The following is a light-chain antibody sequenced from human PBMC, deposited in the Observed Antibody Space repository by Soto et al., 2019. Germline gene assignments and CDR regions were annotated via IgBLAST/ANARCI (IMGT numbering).Light chain of an antibody. V-gene: IGLV2-14*01. J-gene: IGLJ1*01. Sequence: QSVLTQPASVSGSPGQSITISCTGTSSDIGYYNYVSWYQQHPGKAPKLLIYEVTNRPSGISHRFSGSKSGNTASLTISGLLAEDEAFYYCSSYASSGTGGVFGAGTKVTVL. CDR3: SSYASSGTGGV. CDR1: SSDIGYYNY. CDR2: EVT.